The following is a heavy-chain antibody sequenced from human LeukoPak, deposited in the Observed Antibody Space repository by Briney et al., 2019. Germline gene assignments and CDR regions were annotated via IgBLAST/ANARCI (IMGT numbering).Heavy chain of an antibody. CDR1: GFTFSDYY. CDR2: ISSSGSTI. V-gene: IGHV3-11*01. D-gene: IGHD3-22*01. CDR3: ARDPDRYYDSSGYPG. J-gene: IGHJ4*02. Sequence: PGGSLRLSCAASGFTFSDYYMSWIRQAPGKGLEWVSYISSSGSTIYYADSVKGRFTISRDNAKNSLYLQMNSLRAEDTAVYYCARDPDRYYDSSGYPGWGQGTLVTVSS.